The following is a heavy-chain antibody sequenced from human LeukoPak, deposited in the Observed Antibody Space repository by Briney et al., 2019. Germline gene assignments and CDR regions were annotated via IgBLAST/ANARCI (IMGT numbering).Heavy chain of an antibody. V-gene: IGHV1-46*01. CDR1: GYTFTSDY. CDR3: ARAPYSSGWYKDY. D-gene: IGHD6-19*01. J-gene: IGHJ4*02. Sequence: GASVKVSCKASGYTFTSDYMHCVRQAPGQGLEWMGIINPSGGSTSYAQKFQGRVTMTRDTSTSTVYMELSSLRSEDPAVYYCARAPYSSGWYKDYWGQGTLVTVSS. CDR2: INPSGGST.